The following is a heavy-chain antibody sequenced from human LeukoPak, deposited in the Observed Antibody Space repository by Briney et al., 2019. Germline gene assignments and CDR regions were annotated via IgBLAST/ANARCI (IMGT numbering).Heavy chain of an antibody. D-gene: IGHD6-19*01. V-gene: IGHV4-59*12. J-gene: IGHJ4*02. Sequence: SETLSLTCTVSGGSINNYYWNWIRQPPGKGLEWIGYIYYSGSTNYNPSVKSRVTISLDTSKNQFSLKLGSVTAADTAVYYCARFGSGWYYFDYWGQGTLVTVSS. CDR1: GGSINNYY. CDR2: IYYSGST. CDR3: ARFGSGWYYFDY.